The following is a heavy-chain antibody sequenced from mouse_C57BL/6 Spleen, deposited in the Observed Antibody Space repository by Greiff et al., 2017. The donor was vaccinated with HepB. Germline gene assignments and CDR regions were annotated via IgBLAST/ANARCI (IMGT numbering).Heavy chain of an antibody. CDR3: TVTGTSYAMDY. J-gene: IGHJ4*01. CDR2: IRLKSDNYAT. CDR1: GFTFSNYW. D-gene: IGHD4-1*01. V-gene: IGHV6-3*01. Sequence: DVMLVESGGGLVQPGGSMKLSCVASGFTFSNYWMNWVRQSPEKGLEWVAQIRLKSDNYATHYAESVKGRFTISIDDSKSSVYLQMNNLRAEDTGIYYCTVTGTSYAMDYWGQGTSVTVSS.